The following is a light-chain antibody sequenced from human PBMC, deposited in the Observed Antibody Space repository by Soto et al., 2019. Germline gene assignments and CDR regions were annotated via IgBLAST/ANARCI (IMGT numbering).Light chain of an antibody. Sequence: QSVLTQPASVSGSPGQSITISCTGTSRDVGSYSYVSWHQQHPGQAPKLMIYEVTNQASGVPDRFSASKSGNTASLTISGLQAGDEADYYCSSYRRSSTYVFGTGTKLTVL. V-gene: IGLV2-14*01. CDR1: SRDVGSYSY. J-gene: IGLJ1*01. CDR2: EVT. CDR3: SSYRRSSTYV.